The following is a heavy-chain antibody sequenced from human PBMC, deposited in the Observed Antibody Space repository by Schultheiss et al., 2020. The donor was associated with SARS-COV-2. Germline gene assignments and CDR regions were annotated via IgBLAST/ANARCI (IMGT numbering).Heavy chain of an antibody. D-gene: IGHD2-15*01. J-gene: IGHJ4*02. V-gene: IGHV1-2*02. CDR3: ARGSDIVVVVAAKKTFDY. CDR2: INPNSGGT. CDR1: GHNFNNYG. Sequence: ASVKVSCKASGHNFNNYGITWGRQAPGQGLEWMGWINPNSGGTNYAQKFQGRVTMTRDTSISTAYMELSRLRSDDTAVYYCARGSDIVVVVAAKKTFDYWGQGTLVTVSS.